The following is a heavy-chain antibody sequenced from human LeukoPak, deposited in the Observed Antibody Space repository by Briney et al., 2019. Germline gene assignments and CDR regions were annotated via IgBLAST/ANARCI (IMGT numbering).Heavy chain of an antibody. Sequence: PGGSLRLSCAASGFTFSTYWMTWVRQAPGKGLDWVGNIKQDGSETYYADSLKGRFTISRDNAKSALYLQMNSLRAEDTAVYYCARAYSERYGLGYYYMDVWGKGTTVTISS. V-gene: IGHV3-7*01. D-gene: IGHD1-26*01. CDR1: GFTFSTYW. CDR2: IKQDGSET. J-gene: IGHJ6*03. CDR3: ARAYSERYGLGYYYMDV.